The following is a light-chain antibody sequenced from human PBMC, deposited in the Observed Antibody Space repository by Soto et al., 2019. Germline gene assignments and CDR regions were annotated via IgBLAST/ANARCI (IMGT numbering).Light chain of an antibody. CDR2: CAS. Sequence: EIVMTQSPATLSASPGERATLACRASQTVTSNYLAWYQQKPRRAPRLLIFCASISATGITDRISGSGSWTDFTLTISRMVQADFAVYHCQQYCSSSTTFGQGTKVDIK. CDR1: QTVTSNY. V-gene: IGKV3-20*01. CDR3: QQYCSSSTT. J-gene: IGKJ1*01.